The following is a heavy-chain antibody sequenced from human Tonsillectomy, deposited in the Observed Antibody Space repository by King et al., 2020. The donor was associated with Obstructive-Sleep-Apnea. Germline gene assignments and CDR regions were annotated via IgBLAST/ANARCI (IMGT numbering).Heavy chain of an antibody. CDR3: AKQGDNSAWLQVREIRMDV. J-gene: IGHJ6*02. CDR2: ISWDGSST. D-gene: IGHD6-19*01. CDR1: GFTFDDYA. V-gene: IGHV3-43D*03. Sequence: VQLVESGGVVVQPGGSLRLSCAASGFTFDDYAMHWVRQAPGKSLEWVSLISWDGSSTNYADSVKGRFTISRDNSKNSLYLQMNSLRPEDTALYYCAKQGDNSAWLQVREIRMDVWGQGTTVTVSS.